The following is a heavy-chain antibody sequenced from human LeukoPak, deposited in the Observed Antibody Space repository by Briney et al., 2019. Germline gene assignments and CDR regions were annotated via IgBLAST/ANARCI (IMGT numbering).Heavy chain of an antibody. Sequence: ASVKVSCKASGYTFTSFFMHWVRQAPGQGPEWMGWINPNSGGTNYAQKFQGRVTMTRDTSISTAYMELSRLRSDDTAVYYCARGHPLGYCSGGSCYHNWFDPWGQGTLVTVSS. V-gene: IGHV1-2*02. CDR3: ARGHPLGYCSGGSCYHNWFDP. CDR2: INPNSGGT. D-gene: IGHD2-15*01. J-gene: IGHJ5*02. CDR1: GYTFTSFF.